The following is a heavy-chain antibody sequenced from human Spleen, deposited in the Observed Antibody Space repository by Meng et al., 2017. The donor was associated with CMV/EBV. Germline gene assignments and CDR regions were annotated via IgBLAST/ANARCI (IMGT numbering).Heavy chain of an antibody. D-gene: IGHD2-2*01. V-gene: IGHV4-39*07. CDR1: GAPIDDSSYY. J-gene: IGHJ5*02. CDR3: ARELSSPYNWFDP. CDR2: IYYRRTT. Sequence: VSGAPIDDSSYYGAWIRQPPGKGLEWVGSIYYRRTTYHNSALRGRATISVDPSKNQFSLKVTSVTAADTAVYYCARELSSPYNWFDPWGQGTLVTVSS.